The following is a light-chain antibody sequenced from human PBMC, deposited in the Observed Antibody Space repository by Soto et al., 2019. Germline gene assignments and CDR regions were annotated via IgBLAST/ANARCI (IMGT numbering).Light chain of an antibody. Sequence: DIPMTQSPSTLSASFRDRVPMTCRASQGISIYLAWYQQKPGKAPKLLIYKASTLKSGVPSRFSGSGSGTEFTLTISSLQPDDFATYYCQHYNSYSEAFGQGTRLEI. CDR2: KAS. CDR3: QHYNSYSEA. J-gene: IGKJ5*01. CDR1: QGISIY. V-gene: IGKV1-5*03.